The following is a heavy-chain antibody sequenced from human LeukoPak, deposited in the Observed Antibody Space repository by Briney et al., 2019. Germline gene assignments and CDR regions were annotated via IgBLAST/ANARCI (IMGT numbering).Heavy chain of an antibody. D-gene: IGHD3-10*01. CDR1: GYTFTSYD. CDR3: ARGLWFGSASGMDV. Sequence: ASVEVSCKASGYTFTSYDINWVRQATGQGLEWMGWMNPNSGNTGYAQKFQGRVTMTRNTSISTAYMELSSLRSEDTAVYYCARGLWFGSASGMDVWGQGTTVTVSS. J-gene: IGHJ6*02. CDR2: MNPNSGNT. V-gene: IGHV1-8*01.